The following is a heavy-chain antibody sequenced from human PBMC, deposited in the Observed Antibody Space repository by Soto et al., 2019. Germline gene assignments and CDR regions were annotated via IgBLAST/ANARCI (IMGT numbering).Heavy chain of an antibody. D-gene: IGHD3-22*01. V-gene: IGHV4-30-2*01. CDR3: ARAVYYDSSGYPLGFDY. Sequence: SETLSLTCAVSGGSISSGGYSWSWIRQPPGKGLEWIGYIYHSGSTYYNPSLKSRVTISVDRSKNQFSLKLSSVTAADTAVYYCARAVYYDSSGYPLGFDYWGQGTLVTVSS. CDR2: IYHSGST. J-gene: IGHJ4*02. CDR1: GGSISSGGYS.